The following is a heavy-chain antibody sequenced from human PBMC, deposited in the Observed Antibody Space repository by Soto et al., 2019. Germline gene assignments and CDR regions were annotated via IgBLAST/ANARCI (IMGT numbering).Heavy chain of an antibody. CDR3: AILTPITRVY. J-gene: IGHJ4*02. CDR1: GGSFSTYT. CDR2: IIPMFGII. D-gene: IGHD5-12*01. Sequence: QGLLVQSGAEVKKPGSSLKVSCKVSGGSFSTYTLTWVRQAPGQGLEWMGGIIPMFGIINYAQKFQGRVTITADRSTTTAYMELISLRSDDTAVYYCAILTPITRVYWGQGAQVTVSS. V-gene: IGHV1-69*17.